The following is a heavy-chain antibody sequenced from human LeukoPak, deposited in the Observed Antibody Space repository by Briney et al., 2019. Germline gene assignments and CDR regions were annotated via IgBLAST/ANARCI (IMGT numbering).Heavy chain of an antibody. CDR2: LYTSGST. CDR1: GGSISSGYYY. V-gene: IGHV4-61*02. CDR3: ARDQGTDMVFDY. J-gene: IGHJ4*02. D-gene: IGHD5-18*01. Sequence: SETLSLTCTVSGGSISSGYYYWSWIRQPAGKGLEWIGRLYTSGSTNYNPSLKSRVTLSVDTSKNQFSLMLSSVTAADSAVYYCARDQGTDMVFDYWGQGTLVTVSS.